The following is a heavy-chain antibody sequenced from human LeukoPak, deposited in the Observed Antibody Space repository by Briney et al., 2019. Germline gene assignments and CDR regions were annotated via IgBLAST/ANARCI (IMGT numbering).Heavy chain of an antibody. V-gene: IGHV3-23*01. D-gene: IGHD5-18*01. Sequence: PGGSLRLSCAASGFTFSSYAMSWVRQAPGKGLEWVSGVTGSGSSTFYADSVKGRFTISRDNSKSTLYLQMNSLRADDTAVYYCAKGAPGYSSGYVDYWGRGTLVTVSS. J-gene: IGHJ4*02. CDR1: GFTFSSYA. CDR2: VTGSGSST. CDR3: AKGAPGYSSGYVDY.